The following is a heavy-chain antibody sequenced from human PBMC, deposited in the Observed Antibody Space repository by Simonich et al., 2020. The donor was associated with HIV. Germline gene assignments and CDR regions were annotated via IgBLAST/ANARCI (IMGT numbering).Heavy chain of an antibody. CDR1: GFTFDDCA. Sequence: EVQLVESGGGLVQPGRSLRLSCAAAGFTFDDCAMHWVRRASGKGLGWVSGISGNSVSIGYADSVKGRFTIYRNNAKNSLYLQMNSLRAEDMALYYCAKDRYSSSSGSFDYWGQGTLVTVSS. V-gene: IGHV3-9*03. CDR2: ISGNSVSI. D-gene: IGHD6-6*01. CDR3: AKDRYSSSSGSFDY. J-gene: IGHJ4*02.